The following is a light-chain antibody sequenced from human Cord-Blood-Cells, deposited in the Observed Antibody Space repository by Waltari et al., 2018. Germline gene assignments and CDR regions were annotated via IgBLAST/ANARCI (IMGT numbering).Light chain of an antibody. V-gene: IGLV2-14*01. CDR3: SSYTSSSTYV. CDR2: DVS. Sequence: QSALTQPASVSGSPGQPITISCTGTSSDVGGYNFVSWYQQHPGKAPKLMIYDVSNLPSGGSNRFSCSKSGNTASLTISEDEADYYCSSYTSSSTYVFGTGTKVTVL. CDR1: SSDVGGYNF. J-gene: IGLJ1*01.